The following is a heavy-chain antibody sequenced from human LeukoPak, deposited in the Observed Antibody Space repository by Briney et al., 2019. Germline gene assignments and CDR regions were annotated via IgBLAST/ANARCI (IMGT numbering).Heavy chain of an antibody. Sequence: ASVKVSCKASGYTFTGYYMHWVRQAPGQGLEWMGWINPNSGGTNYALKFQGRVTMTRDTSISTAYMELSRLRSDDTAVYYCARVPWFGEFYDYWGQGTLVTVSS. CDR2: INPNSGGT. J-gene: IGHJ4*02. CDR3: ARVPWFGEFYDY. V-gene: IGHV1-2*02. CDR1: GYTFTGYY. D-gene: IGHD3-10*01.